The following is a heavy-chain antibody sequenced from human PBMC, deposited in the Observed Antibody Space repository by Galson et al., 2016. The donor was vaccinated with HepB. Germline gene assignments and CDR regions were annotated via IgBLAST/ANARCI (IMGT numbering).Heavy chain of an antibody. D-gene: IGHD1-26*01. Sequence: SETLSLTCNVAGGFASNFYWSWIRQPPGKGLEYIGYIYYSVNANYSPSLKGRVTISADMSKSQFSLNLTSVTAADTAVYYCARGASGSYSGEYYLDYWGQGILVTVSS. V-gene: IGHV4-59*02. J-gene: IGHJ4*02. CDR2: IYYSVNA. CDR3: ARGASGSYSGEYYLDY. CDR1: GGFASNFY.